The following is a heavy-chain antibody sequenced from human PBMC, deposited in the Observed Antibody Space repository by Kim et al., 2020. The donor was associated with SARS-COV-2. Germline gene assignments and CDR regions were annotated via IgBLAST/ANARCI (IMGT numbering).Heavy chain of an antibody. CDR2: ISYDGSNK. CDR1: GFTFSSYA. D-gene: IGHD3-10*01. CDR3: ARAVMVQGAMGWFDP. J-gene: IGHJ5*02. V-gene: IGHV3-30*04. Sequence: GVSLRLSCAASGFTFSSYAMHWVRQAPGKGLEWVAVISYDGSNKYYVDSVKGRFTISRDNSKNTLYLQMNSLRAEDTAVYYCARAVMVQGAMGWFDPWGQGTLVTVSS.